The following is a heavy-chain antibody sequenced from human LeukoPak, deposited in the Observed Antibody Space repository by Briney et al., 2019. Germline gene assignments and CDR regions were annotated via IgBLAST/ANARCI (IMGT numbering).Heavy chain of an antibody. D-gene: IGHD1/OR15-1a*01. Sequence: SETLSLTCAVYGGSFSGYYWGWIRQPPGKGLEWIGEINHSGSTNYNPSLKSRVTISVDTSKNQFSLKLSSVTAADTAVYYCAGGIKQGKFDYWGQGTLVTVSS. J-gene: IGHJ4*02. V-gene: IGHV4-34*01. CDR2: INHSGST. CDR3: AGGIKQGKFDY. CDR1: GGSFSGYY.